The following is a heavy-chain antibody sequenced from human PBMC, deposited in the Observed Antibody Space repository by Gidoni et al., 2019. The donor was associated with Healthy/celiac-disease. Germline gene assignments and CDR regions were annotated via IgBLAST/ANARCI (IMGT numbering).Heavy chain of an antibody. J-gene: IGHJ4*02. CDR1: GGTFARYA. CDR3: AREVVLVAATPAGDYDFDY. CDR2: IIPIFGTA. D-gene: IGHD2-15*01. Sequence: QVQLVQSGPEVHKPGSSVPVCCRASGGTFARYALSWVRQAPGQGLEWMGGIIPIFGTANYAQKFQGRVTITADEATSTAYMELSSLRSEDTAVYYCAREVVLVAATPAGDYDFDYWGQGTLVTVSS. V-gene: IGHV1-69*01.